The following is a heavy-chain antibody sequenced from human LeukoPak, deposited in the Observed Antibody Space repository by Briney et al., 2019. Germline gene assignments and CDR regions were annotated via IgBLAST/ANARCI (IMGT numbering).Heavy chain of an antibody. J-gene: IGHJ4*02. CDR3: ARGLLWFGELEPPLDY. Sequence: GGSLRLSCAASGFTFSSYAMHWVRQAPGKGLEWVAVISYDGNNKYYADSVKGRFTISRDNSKNTLYLQMNSLRAEDTAVYYCARGLLWFGELEPPLDYWGQGTLVTVSS. V-gene: IGHV3-30-3*01. CDR1: GFTFSSYA. D-gene: IGHD3-10*01. CDR2: ISYDGNNK.